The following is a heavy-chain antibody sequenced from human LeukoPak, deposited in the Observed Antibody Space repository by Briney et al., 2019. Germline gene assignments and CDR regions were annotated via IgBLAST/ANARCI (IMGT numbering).Heavy chain of an antibody. CDR1: GFTFSSYG. J-gene: IGHJ4*02. V-gene: IGHV3-30-3*01. CDR3: ARDLRLSSGYLLYYFDS. Sequence: GGSLRLSCAASGFTFSSYGMHWVRQAPGKGLEWVAVISYDGSNLDYADSVKGRFTISRDNSKNTLSLQMNGLRAEDTAVYYCARDLRLSSGYLLYYFDSWGQGTLVTVSS. D-gene: IGHD3-22*01. CDR2: ISYDGSNL.